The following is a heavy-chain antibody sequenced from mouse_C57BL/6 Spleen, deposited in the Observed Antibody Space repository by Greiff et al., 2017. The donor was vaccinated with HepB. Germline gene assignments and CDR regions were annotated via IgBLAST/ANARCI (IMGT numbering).Heavy chain of an antibody. CDR2: IWSDGST. CDR3: ARYYGSSHVYAMDY. J-gene: IGHJ4*01. D-gene: IGHD1-1*01. Sequence: VQGVESGPGLVAPSQSLSITCTVSGFSLTTYGVHWVRQPPGKGLEWLVVIWSDGSTTYNSALKSRLTLSKDNSNSQVFLKMNRLQTDDTAMYYCARYYGSSHVYAMDYWGQGTSVTVSS. V-gene: IGHV2-6*03. CDR1: GFSLTTYG.